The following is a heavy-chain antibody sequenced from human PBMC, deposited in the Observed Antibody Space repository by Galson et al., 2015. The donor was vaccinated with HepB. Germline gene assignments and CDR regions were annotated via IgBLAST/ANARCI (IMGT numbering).Heavy chain of an antibody. CDR2: ITEGGGST. V-gene: IGHV3-23*01. J-gene: IGHJ6*03. CDR3: AKAPGDILYYMDV. D-gene: IGHD3-10*01. Sequence: SLRLSCAASGFTFSSSLMTWVRQAPGKGLEWVSVITEGGGSTYYADSVKGRFIVSRDNSKNALYLQMNSLRAEDTAVYYCAKAPGDILYYMDVWGKGTTVTVS. CDR1: GFTFSSSL.